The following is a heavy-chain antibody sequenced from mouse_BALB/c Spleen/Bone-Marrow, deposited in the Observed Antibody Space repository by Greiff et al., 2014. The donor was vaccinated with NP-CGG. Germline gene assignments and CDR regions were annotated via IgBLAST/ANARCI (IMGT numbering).Heavy chain of an antibody. J-gene: IGHJ2*01. CDR3: ARGAWANWDYFDF. V-gene: IGHV1-55*01. CDR2: IYPGSGST. Sequence: QGPLKGSGAELVKPGASVKLSCKASGYNFTCYWINWGKLRAGQGLEGVGDIYPGSGSTNYNEKFKSKATLTVDTSSSTAYMQLSSLASEDSALYYCARGAWANWDYFDFWGQGTTLTVSS. D-gene: IGHD4-1*01. CDR1: GYNFTCYW.